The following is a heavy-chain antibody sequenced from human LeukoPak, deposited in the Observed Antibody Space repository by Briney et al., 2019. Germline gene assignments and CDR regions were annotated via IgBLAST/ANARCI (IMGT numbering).Heavy chain of an antibody. V-gene: IGHV7-4-1*02. CDR2: INTNTGNP. CDR3: ARGAVVPAAISWFDP. J-gene: IGHJ5*02. D-gene: IGHD2-2*01. CDR1: GYSFSTYI. Sequence: ASVKISCKTSGYSFSTYILSWVRQAPGQGLEWLGWINTNTGNPTYAQGFPGRFVFSLDTSVSTAYLQISSLKAEDTAVYYCARGAVVPAAISWFDPWGQGTLVTVSS.